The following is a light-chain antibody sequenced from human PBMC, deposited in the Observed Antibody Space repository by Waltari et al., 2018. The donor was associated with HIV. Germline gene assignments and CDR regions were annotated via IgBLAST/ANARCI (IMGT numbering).Light chain of an antibody. Sequence: EIVMTQSPAPLSVSPGERATLSCRASQSVSSDLAWYQQKPGQAPRLLIYAASTRATGIPARFSGSGSGTEFTLTISSLQSEDFALFYCQQYNNWWTFGQGTKVEIK. CDR1: QSVSSD. CDR2: AAS. J-gene: IGKJ1*01. CDR3: QQYNNWWT. V-gene: IGKV3-15*01.